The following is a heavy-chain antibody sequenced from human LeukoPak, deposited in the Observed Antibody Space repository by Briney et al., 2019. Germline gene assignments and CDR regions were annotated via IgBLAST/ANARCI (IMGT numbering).Heavy chain of an antibody. Sequence: PSETLSLTCTVSGGSISSSSYYWGWIRQPPGKGLEWIGTIYYSGSTYYNPSLRSRVTISVDTSKNQFSLKLSSVTAADTAVYYCARASMVRGVIMRWRGPYYFDYWGQGTLVTVSS. J-gene: IGHJ4*02. V-gene: IGHV4-39*01. D-gene: IGHD3-10*01. CDR1: GGSISSSSYY. CDR3: ARASMVRGVIMRWRGPYYFDY. CDR2: IYYSGST.